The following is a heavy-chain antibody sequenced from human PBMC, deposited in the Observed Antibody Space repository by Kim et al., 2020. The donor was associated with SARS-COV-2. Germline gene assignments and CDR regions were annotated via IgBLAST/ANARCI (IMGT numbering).Heavy chain of an antibody. J-gene: IGHJ5*01. Sequence: SETLSLTCAVYGGSFSGYYWSWIRQPPGKGLEWIGEINHNGSTNYNPSLKSRVTISVDTSKNQFSLKLSSVTAADTAVYYCARGKRHSSSWYGTRGFDPWGQGTLVTVSS. V-gene: IGHV4-34*01. CDR3: ARGKRHSSSWYGTRGFDP. D-gene: IGHD6-13*01. CDR2: INHNGST. CDR1: GGSFSGYY.